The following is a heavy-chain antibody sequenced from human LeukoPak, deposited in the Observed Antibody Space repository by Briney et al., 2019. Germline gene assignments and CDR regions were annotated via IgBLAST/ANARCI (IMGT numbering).Heavy chain of an antibody. D-gene: IGHD2-21*02. Sequence: GASVKVSCKASGYTFTSYGISWVRQATGQGLEWMGWMNPNSGNTGYVQKFQGRVTMTRNTSISTAYMELSSLRSEDTAVYYCARGFLSCGGDCYIFDYWGQGTLVTVSS. CDR3: ARGFLSCGGDCYIFDY. CDR1: GYTFTSYG. J-gene: IGHJ4*02. CDR2: MNPNSGNT. V-gene: IGHV1-8*02.